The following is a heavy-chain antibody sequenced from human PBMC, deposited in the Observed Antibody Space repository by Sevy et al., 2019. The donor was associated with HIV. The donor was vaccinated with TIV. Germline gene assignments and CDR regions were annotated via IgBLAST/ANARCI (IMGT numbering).Heavy chain of an antibody. D-gene: IGHD3-9*01. Sequence: ASVKVSCKASGYTFTDYYMHWVRQAPGQGLEWMGWINPNSGGTNYAQKLQGRVTMTRETSIRTAYMEPSRLRSDDTVVYYCARGGRDYGILTGSHDYYYMDVWGKGTTVTVSS. CDR2: INPNSGGT. CDR3: ARGGRDYGILTGSHDYYYMDV. CDR1: GYTFTDYY. V-gene: IGHV1-2*02. J-gene: IGHJ6*03.